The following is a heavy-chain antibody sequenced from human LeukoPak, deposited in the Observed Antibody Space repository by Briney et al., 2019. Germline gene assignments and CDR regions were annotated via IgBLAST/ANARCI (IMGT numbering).Heavy chain of an antibody. CDR3: ARAGSYFRY. J-gene: IGHJ4*02. Sequence: PGGSLRLSCAASGFPFSSYGMHWVRQAPGKGLEWVAFIPYDGSDKFYADSVKGRFTISRDNAKNTLYLQMNSLRAEDTAVYYCARAGSYFRYWGQGTLVTVSS. V-gene: IGHV3-30*02. D-gene: IGHD1-26*01. CDR1: GFPFSSYG. CDR2: IPYDGSDK.